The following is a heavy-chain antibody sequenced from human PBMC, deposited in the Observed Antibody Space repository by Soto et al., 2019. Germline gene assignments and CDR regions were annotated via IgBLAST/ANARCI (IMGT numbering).Heavy chain of an antibody. J-gene: IGHJ3*02. CDR3: AKDRTTLYDGFDN. V-gene: IGHV3-23*01. D-gene: IGHD1-7*01. CDR1: GFTFSSYT. Sequence: GGSLRLSCAASGFTFSSYTMTWVRQAPGKGLEWVSVITGSGVSTYYADSVKGRFTISRDNSKNTLYLQMNSLRAEDTAVYYCAKDRTTLYDGFDNWGQGTMVTVSS. CDR2: ITGSGVST.